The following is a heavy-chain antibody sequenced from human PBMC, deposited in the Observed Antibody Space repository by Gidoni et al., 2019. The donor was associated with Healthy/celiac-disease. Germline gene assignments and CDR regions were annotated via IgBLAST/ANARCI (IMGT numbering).Heavy chain of an antibody. V-gene: IGHV3-33*01. Sequence: QVHLVESGGGVVQSGRSLRLSWAASGFTFSSYGMPWVRQAPGKGLEWVAVIWYDGSNKYYADSVKGRFTISRDNSKNTLYLQMNSLRAEDTAVYYCARARNSYDPYGMDVWGQGTTVTVSS. CDR3: ARARNSYDPYGMDV. CDR2: IWYDGSNK. CDR1: GFTFSSYG. D-gene: IGHD5-12*01. J-gene: IGHJ6*02.